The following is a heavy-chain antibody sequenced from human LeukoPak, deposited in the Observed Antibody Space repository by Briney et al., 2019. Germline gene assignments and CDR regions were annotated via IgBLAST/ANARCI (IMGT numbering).Heavy chain of an antibody. CDR3: ARDGPAHYYDSSDWFDP. D-gene: IGHD3-22*01. CDR2: IYYSGST. Sequence: SETLSLTCTVSGGSISSYYWSWIRQPPGKGLEWIGYIYYSGSTNYNPSLKSRVTISVDTSKNQFSLKLSSVTAADTAVYYCARDGPAHYYDSSDWFDPWGQGTLVTVSS. CDR1: GGSISSYY. V-gene: IGHV4-59*12. J-gene: IGHJ5*02.